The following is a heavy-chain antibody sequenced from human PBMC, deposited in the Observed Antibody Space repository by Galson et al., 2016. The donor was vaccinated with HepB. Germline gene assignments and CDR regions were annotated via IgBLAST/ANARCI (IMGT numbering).Heavy chain of an antibody. V-gene: IGHV3-23*01. J-gene: IGHJ6*02. Sequence: SLRLSCAASGFSISIYSMNWVRQAPGKGLEWVSAIRGSGTGTSYTDSVKGRFTIPRDNSKNTLYLQMTSLRAEDTAVYYCARFDFYGMDVWGQGTTVTVSS. D-gene: IGHD3-3*01. CDR2: IRGSGTGT. CDR3: ARFDFYGMDV. CDR1: GFSISIYS.